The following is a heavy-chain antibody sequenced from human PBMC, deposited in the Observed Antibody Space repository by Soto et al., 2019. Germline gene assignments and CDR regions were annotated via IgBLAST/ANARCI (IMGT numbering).Heavy chain of an antibody. CDR1: GYSFTNYG. J-gene: IGHJ6*03. V-gene: IGHV1-18*01. Sequence: ASVKVSCKASGYSFTNYGITWVRQAPGQGFEWMGWISAYNGNTKYAQKLQGRVTMTTDASTSTAYLELRSLTSDDTAVYYCARDRGVAPPVAGNTHYYYYMDVWGKGTTVAVSS. CDR2: ISAYNGNT. CDR3: ARDRGVAPPVAGNTHYYYYMDV. D-gene: IGHD6-19*01.